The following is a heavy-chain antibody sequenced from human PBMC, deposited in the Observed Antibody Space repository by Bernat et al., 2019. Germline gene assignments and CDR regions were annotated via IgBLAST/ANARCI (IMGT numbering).Heavy chain of an antibody. Sequence: QVQLVQSGAEVKKPGSSVKVSCKASGGTFSSYAISWVRQAPGQGLEWMGGIIPIFGTANYAQKFQGRVTITADESTSTAYMELSSLRSEDTAVYYCATGDYCSSTSCYFRVPFDYWGQGTLVTVSS. J-gene: IGHJ4*02. CDR3: ATGDYCSSTSCYFRVPFDY. CDR1: GGTFSSYA. D-gene: IGHD2-2*01. CDR2: IIPIFGTA. V-gene: IGHV1-69*01.